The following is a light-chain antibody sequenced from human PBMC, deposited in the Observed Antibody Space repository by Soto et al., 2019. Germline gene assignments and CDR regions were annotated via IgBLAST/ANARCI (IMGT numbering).Light chain of an antibody. CDR2: DAS. V-gene: IGKV1-5*01. CDR1: QSISSW. Sequence: DIQITQSRSTLSASVGDRVTITCRSSQSISSWLAWYQQKPGKAPKLLIYDASSLESGVPSRFSGSGSGTEFTLTISSLQPDDFATYYCQQYNSYPLTLGGGTKVDIK. J-gene: IGKJ4*01. CDR3: QQYNSYPLT.